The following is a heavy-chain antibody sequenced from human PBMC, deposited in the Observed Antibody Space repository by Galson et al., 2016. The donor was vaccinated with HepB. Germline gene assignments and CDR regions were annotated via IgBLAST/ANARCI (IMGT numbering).Heavy chain of an antibody. Sequence: SETLSLTCAVSGDSISNNYWWSWVRQPPGTGLEWIAEIFHSGITNYNPSLKSRVTISMDQSKNQFSLILNSVTAADTAVYYCVRGATFYLSDYWGQGTLVTVSS. CDR3: VRGATFYLSDY. V-gene: IGHV4-4*02. J-gene: IGHJ4*02. CDR2: IFHSGIT. D-gene: IGHD2/OR15-2a*01. CDR1: GDSISNNYW.